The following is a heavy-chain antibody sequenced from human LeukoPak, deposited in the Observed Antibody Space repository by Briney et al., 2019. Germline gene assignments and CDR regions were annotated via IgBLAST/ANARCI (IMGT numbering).Heavy chain of an antibody. CDR1: GGTFSSYA. V-gene: IGHV1-69*04. CDR2: IIPIFGIA. Sequence: SVKVSCKASGGTFSSYAISWVRQAPRQGLEWMGRIIPIFGIANYAQKFQGRVTITADKSTSTAYMKLSSLRSEDTAVYYCARENQGGNSYYYYGMDVWGQGTTVTVSS. D-gene: IGHD4-23*01. CDR3: ARENQGGNSYYYYGMDV. J-gene: IGHJ6*02.